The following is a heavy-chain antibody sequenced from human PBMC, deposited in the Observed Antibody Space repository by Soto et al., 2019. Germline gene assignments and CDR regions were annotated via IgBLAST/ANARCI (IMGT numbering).Heavy chain of an antibody. D-gene: IGHD3-16*01. Sequence: EVQLLQSGGGLLRPGGSLRLSVAPPGFTFSNKALNGVRQAPGKGRGWVSIISGSGVITHYADSVKGRFTVSRDNSRDTLYLQINNLRVEDTAVYYCGRPESTFSWGNGPDYWGQGTLVTVSS. J-gene: IGHJ4*02. V-gene: IGHV3-23*01. CDR2: ISGSGVIT. CDR3: GRPESTFSWGNGPDY. CDR1: GFTFSNKA.